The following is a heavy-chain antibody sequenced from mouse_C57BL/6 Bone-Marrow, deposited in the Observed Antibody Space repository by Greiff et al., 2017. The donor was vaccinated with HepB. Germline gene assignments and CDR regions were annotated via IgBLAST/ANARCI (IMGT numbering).Heavy chain of an antibody. CDR3: ASLNYYGSSSWFAY. V-gene: IGHV2-6*01. CDR1: VFSLTSYG. Sequence: VQLVESGPGLVAPSQSLSITCTVSVFSLTSYGVDWVRQSPGKGLEWLGVIWGVGSTNYNSALKSRLSISKDNSKSQVFLKMNSLQTDDTAMYYCASLNYYGSSSWFAYWGQGTLVTVSA. D-gene: IGHD1-1*01. CDR2: IWGVGST. J-gene: IGHJ3*01.